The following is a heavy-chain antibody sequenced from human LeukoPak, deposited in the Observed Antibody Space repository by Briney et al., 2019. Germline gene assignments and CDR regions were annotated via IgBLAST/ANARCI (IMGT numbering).Heavy chain of an antibody. V-gene: IGHV4-59*08. CDR1: GGSINNFY. CDR2: IFYSGST. J-gene: IGHJ6*02. CDR3: ARTGYYASGSSYSYGMDV. D-gene: IGHD3-10*01. Sequence: SETLSLTCTVSGGSINNFYWSWIRQLPGKGLEWIGYIFYSGSTNYNPSLESRVTISIDTSKNQFSLKVNSLTAADTAVYYCARTGYYASGSSYSYGMDVWGQGTTVTVSS.